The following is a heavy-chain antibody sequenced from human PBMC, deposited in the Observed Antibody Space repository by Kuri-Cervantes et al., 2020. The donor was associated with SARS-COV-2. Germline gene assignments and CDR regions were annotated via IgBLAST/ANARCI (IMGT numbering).Heavy chain of an antibody. V-gene: IGHV1-58*02. J-gene: IGHJ3*02. CDR1: GFTFTSSA. CDR3: AAALIDAFDI. Sequence: SVKVSCKASGFTFTSSAMQWVRQARGQRLEWIGWIVVGSGNTNYAQKFQERVTITRDTSTSTAYMELSSLRSEDMAVYYCAAALIDAFDIWGQGTMVTVSS. CDR2: IVVGSGNT.